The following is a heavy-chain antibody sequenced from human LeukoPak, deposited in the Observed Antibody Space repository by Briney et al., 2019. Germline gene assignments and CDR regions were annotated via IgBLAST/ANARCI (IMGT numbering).Heavy chain of an antibody. CDR1: GYTFTSYY. Sequence: ASVKVSCKASGYTFTSYYMHWVRQAPGQGLEWMGIINPSGGSTSYAQKFQGRVTMTRDTSTSTDYMELISLRSEDTAVYYCARDRLLDTAMVGLIDYWGQGTLVTVSS. CDR3: ARDRLLDTAMVGLIDY. D-gene: IGHD5-18*01. J-gene: IGHJ4*02. V-gene: IGHV1-46*01. CDR2: INPSGGST.